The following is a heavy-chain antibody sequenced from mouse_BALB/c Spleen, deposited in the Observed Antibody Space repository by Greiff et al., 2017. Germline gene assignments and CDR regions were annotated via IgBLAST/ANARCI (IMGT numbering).Heavy chain of an antibody. CDR1: GYSITSDYA. V-gene: IGHV3-2*02. D-gene: IGHD2-14*01. CDR3: ASYYRYDGRFAY. Sequence: EVQRVESGPGLVKPSQSLSLTCTVTGYSITSDYAWNWIRQFPGNKLEWMGYISYSGSTSYNPSLKSRISITRDTSKNQFFLQLNSVTTEDTATYYCASYYRYDGRFAYWGQGTLVTVSA. CDR2: ISYSGST. J-gene: IGHJ3*01.